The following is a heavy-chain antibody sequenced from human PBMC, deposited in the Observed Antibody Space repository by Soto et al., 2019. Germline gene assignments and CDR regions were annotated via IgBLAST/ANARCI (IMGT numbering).Heavy chain of an antibody. CDR1: VFTSSG. Sequence: QFQLVQSGAEVKKPGASVKVSCKASVFTSSGISWVRQAPGQGLEWMGWISTHNGNTIYAQRFQGRVILTMDTSTTTVYMEVRRLRSDDTAVYFCAREGIRGLSDAYDLWGQGTMVSVSS. J-gene: IGHJ3*01. D-gene: IGHD3-10*01. CDR2: ISTHNGNT. V-gene: IGHV1-18*04. CDR3: AREGIRGLSDAYDL.